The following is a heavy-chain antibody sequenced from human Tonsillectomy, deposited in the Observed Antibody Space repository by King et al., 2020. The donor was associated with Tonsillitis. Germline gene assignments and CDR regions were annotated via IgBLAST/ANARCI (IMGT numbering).Heavy chain of an antibody. V-gene: IGHV3-21*01. CDR3: ARDQTYYDILTGYYTFDY. D-gene: IGHD3-9*01. J-gene: IGHJ4*02. CDR2: ISRSSSYI. Sequence: VQLVESGGGLVKPGGSLRLSCAASGFTFSSYSMNWVRQAPGKELEWVSSISRSSSYIYYADSVKGRFTISRDNAKNSLYLQMNSLRAEDTAVYYCARDQTYYDILTGYYTFDYWGQGTLVTVSS. CDR1: GFTFSSYS.